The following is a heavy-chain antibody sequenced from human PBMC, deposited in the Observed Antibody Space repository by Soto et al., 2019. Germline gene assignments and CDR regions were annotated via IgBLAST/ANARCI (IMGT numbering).Heavy chain of an antibody. CDR1: GYTFQNYH. D-gene: IGHD3-16*01. CDR2: IHPSGDTK. Sequence: QVQLVQSGAEVKEPGASVKVSCKASGYTFQNYHMHWVRQAPGQGLEWMGIIHPSGDTKTYAQKFQGRLAMTRDRPTTTAYMELSSLTSEDTAVYFCARDLWGSWTVDYWGQGTVVTVSS. J-gene: IGHJ4*02. CDR3: ARDLWGSWTVDY. V-gene: IGHV1-46*02.